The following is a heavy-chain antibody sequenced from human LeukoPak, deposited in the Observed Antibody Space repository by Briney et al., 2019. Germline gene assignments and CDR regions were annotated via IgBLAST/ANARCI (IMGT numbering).Heavy chain of an antibody. Sequence: SETLSLTCTVSGGSISSYYWSWIRQPPGKGLEWIGYIYYSGSTNYNPSLKSRVTISVDTSKNQFSLKLSSVTAADTAVYYCARWTYYYDSGAFDIRGQGTMVTVSS. CDR3: ARWTYYYDSGAFDI. D-gene: IGHD3-22*01. CDR1: GGSISSYY. CDR2: IYYSGST. J-gene: IGHJ3*02. V-gene: IGHV4-59*01.